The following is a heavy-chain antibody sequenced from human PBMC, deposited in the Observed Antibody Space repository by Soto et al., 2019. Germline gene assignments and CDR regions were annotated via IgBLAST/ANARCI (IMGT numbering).Heavy chain of an antibody. V-gene: IGHV3-30*18. CDR2: ISYDGSNK. D-gene: IGHD6-13*01. CDR3: AKDLPAVVAAAGMEMFFDY. Sequence: GGSLRLSCAASGFTFSSYGMHWVRQAPGKGLEWVAVISYDGSNKYYADSVKGRFTISRDNSKNTLYLQMNSLRAEDTAVYYCAKDLPAVVAAAGMEMFFDYWGQGTLVTVSS. J-gene: IGHJ4*02. CDR1: GFTFSSYG.